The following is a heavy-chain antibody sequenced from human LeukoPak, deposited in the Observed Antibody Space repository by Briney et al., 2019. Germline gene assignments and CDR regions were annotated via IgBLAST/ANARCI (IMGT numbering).Heavy chain of an antibody. Sequence: GGSLRLSCEASGFIFSSYAMNWVRQAPGKGLEWVSSITTSGGDSFYAYSVKGRITISRDNPKNTLYLQMDTLGAEDTAVYFCARAVVGKEDLDYWGQGTLVTVSS. V-gene: IGHV3-21*01. J-gene: IGHJ4*02. D-gene: IGHD6-19*01. CDR1: GFIFSSYA. CDR3: ARAVVGKEDLDY. CDR2: ITTSGGDS.